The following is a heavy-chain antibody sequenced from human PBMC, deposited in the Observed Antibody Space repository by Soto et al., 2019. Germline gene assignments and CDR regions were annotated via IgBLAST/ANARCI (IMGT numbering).Heavy chain of an antibody. D-gene: IGHD3-3*01. V-gene: IGHV1-18*01. CDR1: GYTFTSYG. J-gene: IGHJ5*02. Sequence: QVQLVQSGAEVKKPGASVKVSCKASGYTFTSYGISWVRQAPGQGLEWMGWISAYNGNTNYEQKLQGRVTMTTDTSTSTAYMELRSLRSDDTAVYYCARVNGGFTSDPYDFWSGWFDPWGQGTLVTVSS. CDR2: ISAYNGNT. CDR3: ARVNGGFTSDPYDFWSGWFDP.